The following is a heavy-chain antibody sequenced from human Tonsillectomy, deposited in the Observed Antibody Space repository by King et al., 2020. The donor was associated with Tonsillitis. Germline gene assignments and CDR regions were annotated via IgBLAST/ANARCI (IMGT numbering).Heavy chain of an antibody. J-gene: IGHJ4*02. Sequence: VQLQESGSRLVKTSQTLSLTCTVSGDSMYSDYKWGWIRRHPGRGLEWIGHLSQRGSISYNPSLQSRVSISLHTSGNRLSLDVASVTAADTAMYYCVRGRDYIYGSIFGYFDLWGQGTLVTVSS. D-gene: IGHD4-11*01. V-gene: IGHV4-31*02. CDR2: LSQRGSI. CDR1: GDSMYSDYK. CDR3: VRGRDYIYGSIFGYFDL.